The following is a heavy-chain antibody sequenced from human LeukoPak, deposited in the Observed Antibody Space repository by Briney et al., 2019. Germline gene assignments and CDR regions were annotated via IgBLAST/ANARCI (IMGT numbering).Heavy chain of an antibody. D-gene: IGHD1-7*01. J-gene: IGHJ5*02. CDR1: GGSFSGYY. V-gene: IGHV4-34*01. CDR2: INHSGST. Sequence: SETLSLTCAVYGGSFSGYYWSWIRQPPGKGLEWIGEINHSGSTDYNPSLKSRVTISVDTSKNQFSLKLSSVTAADTAVYYCARGRSRNYLYNWFDPWGQGTLVTVSS. CDR3: ARGRSRNYLYNWFDP.